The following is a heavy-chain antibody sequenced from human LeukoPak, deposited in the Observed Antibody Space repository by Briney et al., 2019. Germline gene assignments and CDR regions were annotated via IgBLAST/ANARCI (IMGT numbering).Heavy chain of an antibody. Sequence: SETLSLTCIVSGGSISNYYWSWIRQPAGKGLEWIGRIYSSGSTNYNPSLKSRVTMSVDTSKNQFSLKLSSATAADTAVYFCARSVVSDPASLQYYYGMDVWGQGTTVTVSS. D-gene: IGHD2/OR15-2a*01. CDR2: IYSSGST. V-gene: IGHV4-4*07. J-gene: IGHJ6*02. CDR3: ARSVVSDPASLQYYYGMDV. CDR1: GGSISNYY.